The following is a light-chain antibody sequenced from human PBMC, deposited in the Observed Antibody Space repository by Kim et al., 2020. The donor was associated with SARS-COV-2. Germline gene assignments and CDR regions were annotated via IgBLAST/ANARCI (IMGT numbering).Light chain of an antibody. CDR2: SAS. CDR3: KQYATSPET. Sequence: ENVLTQSPGTLSLSPGERATLSCRASQSVSSNFLAWYQQKAGQAPRLVIYSASSRASGIPDRFSGSGSGTDFTLTISTLEPEDFAVYYCKQYATSPETFGQGTKVDIK. J-gene: IGKJ1*01. V-gene: IGKV3-20*01. CDR1: QSVSSNF.